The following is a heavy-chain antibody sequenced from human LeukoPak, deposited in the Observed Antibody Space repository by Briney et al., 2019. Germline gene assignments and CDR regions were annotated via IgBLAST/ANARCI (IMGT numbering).Heavy chain of an antibody. D-gene: IGHD6-19*01. CDR2: IYSGGST. J-gene: IGHJ6*03. CDR3: ARDPYSGGYGAYYYYYMDV. Sequence: PGGSLRLSCAASGFTVSSNYMSWVRQAPGKGLEWVSVIYSGGSTYYADSVRGRFTISRDNAENSLYLQMNSLRDEDTAVYYCARDPYSGGYGAYYYYYMDVWGKGTTVTVSS. V-gene: IGHV3-53*01. CDR1: GFTVSSNY.